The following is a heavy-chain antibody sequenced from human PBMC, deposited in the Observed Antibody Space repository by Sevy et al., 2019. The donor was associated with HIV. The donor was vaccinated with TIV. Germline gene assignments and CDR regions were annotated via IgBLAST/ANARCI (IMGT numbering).Heavy chain of an antibody. CDR2: IIPIFGTA. Sequence: ASVKVSCKASGGTFSSYAISWVRQAPGQGLEWMGGIIPIFGTANYAQKFQGRVTITADESTSTAYMELSSLRSEDTAVYYCVLGPGIVATINDGFDIWGQGTMVTVSS. D-gene: IGHD5-12*01. J-gene: IGHJ3*02. V-gene: IGHV1-69*13. CDR3: VLGPGIVATINDGFDI. CDR1: GGTFSSYA.